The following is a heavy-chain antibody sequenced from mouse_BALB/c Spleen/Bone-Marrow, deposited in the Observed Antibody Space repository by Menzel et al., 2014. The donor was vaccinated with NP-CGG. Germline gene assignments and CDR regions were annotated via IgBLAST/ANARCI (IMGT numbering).Heavy chain of an antibody. CDR3: TRRSPLYDYYSMDY. V-gene: IGHV1S81*02. D-gene: IGHD2-12*01. CDR1: GYTFTNSY. J-gene: IGHJ4*01. Sequence: VQLQESGAELVKPGASVKLSCKASGYTFTNSYIYWVKQRPEQGLEWIGEINPSNGGTNFNARFKGKASLTVDKSSSTSYMQLNSLTSEDSAVDYCTRRSPLYDYYSMDYWGQGTSVTVSS. CDR2: INPSNGGT.